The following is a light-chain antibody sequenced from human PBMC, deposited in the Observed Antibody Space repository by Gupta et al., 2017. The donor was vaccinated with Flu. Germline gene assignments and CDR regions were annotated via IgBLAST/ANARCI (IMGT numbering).Light chain of an antibody. CDR1: SSDVGGYHY. Sequence: ITISCTGTSSDVGGYHYVSWYQQHPGKAPKLMIYEVSNRPSGVSNRFSGSKSGNTASLTISGLQAEDEADYYCSSYTSSSTPYVFGTGTKVTVL. J-gene: IGLJ1*01. V-gene: IGLV2-14*01. CDR3: SSYTSSSTPYV. CDR2: EVS.